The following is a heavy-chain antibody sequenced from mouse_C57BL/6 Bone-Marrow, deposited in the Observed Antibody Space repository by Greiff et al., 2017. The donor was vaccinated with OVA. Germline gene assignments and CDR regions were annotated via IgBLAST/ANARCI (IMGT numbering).Heavy chain of an antibody. CDR2: INPYNGGT. CDR1: GYTFTDYY. Sequence: VQLKESGPVLVKPGASVKMSCKASGYTFTDYYMNWVKQSHGKSLEWIGVINPYNGGTSYNQKFKGKATLTVDKSSSTAYMELNSLTSEDSAVYYCARGDDYDGVFFAYWGQGTLVTVSA. D-gene: IGHD2-4*01. CDR3: ARGDDYDGVFFAY. V-gene: IGHV1-19*01. J-gene: IGHJ3*01.